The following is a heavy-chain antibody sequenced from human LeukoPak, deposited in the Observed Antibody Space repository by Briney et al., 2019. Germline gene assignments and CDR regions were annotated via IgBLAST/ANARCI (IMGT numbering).Heavy chain of an antibody. Sequence: ASVKVSCKASGYTFTSYAMHWVRQAPGQRLEWMGWINAGNGNTKYSQKFQGRVTITRNTSISTAYMELSSLRSEDTAVYYCARGEDGLDSIQLGVPLGYWGQGTLVTVSS. CDR2: INAGNGNT. J-gene: IGHJ4*02. CDR3: ARGEDGLDSIQLGVPLGY. D-gene: IGHD5-18*01. V-gene: IGHV1-3*01. CDR1: GYTFTSYA.